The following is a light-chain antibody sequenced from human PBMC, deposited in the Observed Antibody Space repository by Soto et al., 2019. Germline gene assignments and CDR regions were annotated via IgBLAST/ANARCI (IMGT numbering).Light chain of an antibody. CDR1: QRVSSSS. Sequence: EIVLTQSPATLSLSPGERATLSCRASQRVSSSSLAWYQHKPGQSPRLLIFGVSSRATDIPDRFSSSGSGTDFTLTINRLEPEDFAVYYCQQYSISSTFGQGTKVEIK. J-gene: IGKJ1*01. CDR3: QQYSISST. CDR2: GVS. V-gene: IGKV3-20*01.